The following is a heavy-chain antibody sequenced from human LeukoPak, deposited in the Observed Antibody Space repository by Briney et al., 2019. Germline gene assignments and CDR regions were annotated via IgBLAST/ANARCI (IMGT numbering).Heavy chain of an antibody. CDR3: ARRSGADYYDNRGYGY. J-gene: IGHJ4*02. Sequence: ESPQISFQGSGSPCTSYWIGWVRQVTGKGLEWMGIIYPGDSDTRYSPSCQGQVTISADKSISTAYLQWSSLNASDTAMYYCARRSGADYYDNRGYGYWGQGTLVTVSS. CDR2: IYPGDSDT. D-gene: IGHD3-22*01. V-gene: IGHV5-51*01. CDR1: GSPCTSYW.